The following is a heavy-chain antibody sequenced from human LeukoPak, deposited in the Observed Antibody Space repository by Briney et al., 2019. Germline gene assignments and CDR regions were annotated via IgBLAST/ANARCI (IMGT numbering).Heavy chain of an antibody. D-gene: IGHD6-19*01. CDR3: AKDPDEAVVAYYFDY. V-gene: IGHV3-30*18. CDR2: ISYDGSNK. J-gene: IGHJ4*02. Sequence: GGSLRLSCAASGSTFSSHTMNWVRQAPGKGLEWVAVISYDGSNKHYADSVKGRFTISRDNSKNTLYLQMNSLRAEDTAVYYCAKDPDEAVVAYYFDYWGQGTLVTVSS. CDR1: GSTFSSHT.